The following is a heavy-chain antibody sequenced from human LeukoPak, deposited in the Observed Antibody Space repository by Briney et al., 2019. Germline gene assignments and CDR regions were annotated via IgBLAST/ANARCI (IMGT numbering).Heavy chain of an antibody. Sequence: NPSETLSLTCAVYGGSFSGYYWIWIRQPPGKGLEWIGEINHSGSTSYNPSLKSRRTISVDTSKNQFSLKLSSVTAADTAVYYCARRGVDCSSTSCYYYYYMDVWGKGTTVTVSS. J-gene: IGHJ6*03. D-gene: IGHD2-2*01. CDR1: GGSFSGYY. CDR3: ARRGVDCSSTSCYYYYYMDV. V-gene: IGHV4-34*01. CDR2: INHSGST.